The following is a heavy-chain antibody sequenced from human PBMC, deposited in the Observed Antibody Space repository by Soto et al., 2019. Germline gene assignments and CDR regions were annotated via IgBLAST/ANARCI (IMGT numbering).Heavy chain of an antibody. D-gene: IGHD6-19*01. CDR2: IYYSGST. J-gene: IGHJ3*02. CDR1: GGSISSSSYY. CDR3: ARHGGGAVAGLFPGAFDI. Sequence: SETLSLTCTVSGGSISSSSYYWGWIRQPPGKGLEWIGSIYYSGSTYYNPSLKSRVTISVDTSKNQFSLKLSSVTAADTAVYYCARHGGGAVAGLFPGAFDIWGQGTMVTVSS. V-gene: IGHV4-39*01.